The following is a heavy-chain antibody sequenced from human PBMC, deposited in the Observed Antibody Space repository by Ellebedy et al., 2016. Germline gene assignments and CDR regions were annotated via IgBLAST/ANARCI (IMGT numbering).Heavy chain of an antibody. V-gene: IGHV4-39*01. J-gene: IGHJ4*02. CDR1: GGSISSSSYY. CDR2: IYYSGST. D-gene: IGHD3-10*01. CDR3: ARTNYYGSEIYSVSSDY. Sequence: SETLSLTCTVSGGSISSSSYYWGWIRQPPGKGLEWIGSIYYSGSTYYNPSLKSRVTISVDTSKNQFSPKLSSVTAADTAVYYCARTNYYGSEIYSVSSDYWGQGTLVTVSS.